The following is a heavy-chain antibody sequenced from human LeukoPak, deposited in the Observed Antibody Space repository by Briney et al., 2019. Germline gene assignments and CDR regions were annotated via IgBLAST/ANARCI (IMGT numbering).Heavy chain of an antibody. J-gene: IGHJ5*02. V-gene: IGHV3-48*03. Sequence: GGSLRLSCAASGFTFSSYEMNWVRQAPGKGLEWVSYISSSGTTIYYADSVKGRFTISRDNAKNSLYLQMNSQRAEDTAVYYCARVGVVVAATGNLWFDPWGQGTLVTVSS. CDR2: ISSSGTTI. CDR3: ARVGVVVAATGNLWFDP. CDR1: GFTFSSYE. D-gene: IGHD2-15*01.